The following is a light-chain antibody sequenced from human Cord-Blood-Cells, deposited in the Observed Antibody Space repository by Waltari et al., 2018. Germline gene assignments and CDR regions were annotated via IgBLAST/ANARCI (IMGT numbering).Light chain of an antibody. V-gene: IGLV2-8*01. CDR3: SSYAGSNNV. Sequence: QSALTQPPSASGSPGQSVTISCTGTSSDVGGYNYLSWYQQHPGKAPKLMIYEVSKRPSGVPDRFSGSKSGNTASLTVSGLQAEDEADYYCSSYAGSNNVFGTGTKVTVL. CDR2: EVS. J-gene: IGLJ1*01. CDR1: SSDVGGYNY.